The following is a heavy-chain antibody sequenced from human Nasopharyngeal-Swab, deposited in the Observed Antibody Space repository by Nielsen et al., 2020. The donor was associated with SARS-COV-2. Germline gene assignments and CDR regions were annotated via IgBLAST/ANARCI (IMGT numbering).Heavy chain of an antibody. CDR2: IYYNRNT. J-gene: IGHJ4*02. V-gene: IGHV4-39*01. CDR3: VRSSSWYYFDY. CDR1: GDSIAYSTFY. D-gene: IGHD6-13*01. Sequence: SETLSLTCTASGDSIAYSTFYWGRHRQPPGQGLEWVGYIYYNRNTYQNPSLKSRLTISVDKSKNQFSLQLSSVTAADTAVYYCVRSSSWYYFDYWAQGTQVTVSS.